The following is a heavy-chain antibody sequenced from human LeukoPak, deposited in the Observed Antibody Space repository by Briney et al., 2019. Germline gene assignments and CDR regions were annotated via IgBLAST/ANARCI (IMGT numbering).Heavy chain of an antibody. D-gene: IGHD6-13*01. Sequence: GGSLRLSCAASGFTFASYAMSWVRQAPGKGLEWVSVITGSGGSTDYADPVKGRFTVSRDNSKNTVYLQMNSLRAEDTAVYYCAKDCCVAGAGSPAFYYYYMDVWGKGTTVIVSS. CDR3: AKDCCVAGAGSPAFYYYYMDV. CDR2: ITGSGGST. J-gene: IGHJ6*03. V-gene: IGHV3-23*01. CDR1: GFTFASYA.